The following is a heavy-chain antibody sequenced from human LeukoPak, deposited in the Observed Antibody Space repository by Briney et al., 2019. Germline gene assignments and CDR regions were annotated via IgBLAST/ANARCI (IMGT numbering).Heavy chain of an antibody. CDR1: GFTFSRNW. V-gene: IGHV3-7*01. CDR2: IQPDGSEQ. J-gene: IGHJ6*03. Sequence: GGSLRLSCVASGFTFSRNWMSWVRQAPGKGLEWVGNIQPDGSEQYPVDSVKGRFTISRDNAKNSLYLQMNSLRAEDTAVYYCARDASVGATKNYYMDVWGKGTTVTISS. D-gene: IGHD1-26*01. CDR3: ARDASVGATKNYYMDV.